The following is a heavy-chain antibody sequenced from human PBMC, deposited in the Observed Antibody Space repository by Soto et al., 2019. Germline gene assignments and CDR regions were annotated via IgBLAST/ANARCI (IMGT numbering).Heavy chain of an antibody. CDR2: ISTSGSTT. CDR1: GFALRSYE. CDR3: ARELNDY. Sequence: GSLRLSCEASGFALRSYEMNWVRQAPGKGLEWVSYISTSGSTTYYTDSVKGRFTISRDNAENSLFLQMNSLTAEDTAIYYCARELNDYWGQGTLVTVSS. V-gene: IGHV3-48*03. J-gene: IGHJ4*02.